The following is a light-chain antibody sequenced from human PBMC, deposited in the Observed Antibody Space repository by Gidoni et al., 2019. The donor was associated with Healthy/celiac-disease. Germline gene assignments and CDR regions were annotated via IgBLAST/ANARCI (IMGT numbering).Light chain of an antibody. CDR3: QQYGSSPAT. CDR2: GAS. CDR1: QSVSSSY. J-gene: IGKJ1*01. Sequence: IVLTLSTGTLSLSPGESATLHCSASQSVSSSYLAWYQQKPGQAPRLLIYGASSRATGIPDRFSGSGSGTDFTLTISRLEPEDVAVYYCQQYGSSPATFGQGTKVEIK. V-gene: IGKV3-20*01.